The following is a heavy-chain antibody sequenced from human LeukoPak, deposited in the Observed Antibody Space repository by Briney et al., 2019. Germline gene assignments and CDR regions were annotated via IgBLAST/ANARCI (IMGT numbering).Heavy chain of an antibody. CDR2: IKQDGSER. D-gene: IGHD3-10*01. CDR1: GFTFSNYW. J-gene: IGHJ4*02. Sequence: PGGSLRLSCAASGFTFSNYWLTWVRQAPGKGLEWVANIKQDGSERDYVDSVKGRFTISRDDAKNSLYLQMNSLRAEYTAVYYCARGITMANWGQGTLVTVSS. CDR3: ARGITMAN. V-gene: IGHV3-7*04.